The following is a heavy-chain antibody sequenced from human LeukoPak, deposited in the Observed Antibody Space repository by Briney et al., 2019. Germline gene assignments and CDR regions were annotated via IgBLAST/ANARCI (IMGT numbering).Heavy chain of an antibody. V-gene: IGHV3-21*01. Sequence: GGSLRLSCAASGFTFSSYSMNWVRQAPGKGLEWVSSINSSSSYIYYADSVKGRFTISRDNAKNSLYLQMNSLRAEDTAVYYCARDPDPWSRGYSGYDLWVPFDYWGQGTLVTVSS. CDR1: GFTFSSYS. CDR3: ARDPDPWSRGYSGYDLWVPFDY. CDR2: INSSSSYI. D-gene: IGHD5-12*01. J-gene: IGHJ4*02.